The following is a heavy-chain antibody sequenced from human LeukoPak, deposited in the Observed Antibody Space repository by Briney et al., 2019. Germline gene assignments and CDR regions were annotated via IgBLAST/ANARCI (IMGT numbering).Heavy chain of an antibody. CDR2: ISYDGSNK. V-gene: IGHV3-30*18. CDR3: AKESGSYDYYYGMDV. J-gene: IGHJ6*02. CDR1: GFTFSSYG. Sequence: GGSLRLSCAASGFTFSSYGMHWVRQAPGKGLEWVAVISYDGSNKYYADSVKGRFTISRDNSKNTLYLQMNSLRAEDTAVYYCAKESGSYDYYYGMDVWGQGTTVTVSS. D-gene: IGHD1-26*01.